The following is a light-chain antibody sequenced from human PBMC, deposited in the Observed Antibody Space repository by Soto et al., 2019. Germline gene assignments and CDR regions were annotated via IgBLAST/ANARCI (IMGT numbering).Light chain of an antibody. V-gene: IGKV3-11*01. CDR1: QPIRND. CDR3: QQRAVWPLS. J-gene: IGKJ4*01. Sequence: EVVLTQSPAILSLSPGETATLSCRAGQPIRNDLGWYQQRPGQAPRPLIYGASNRATGIPDRFSGSGSGTDFTLTIPRLAPEDFAIYYCQQRAVWPLSFGGGTKV. CDR2: GAS.